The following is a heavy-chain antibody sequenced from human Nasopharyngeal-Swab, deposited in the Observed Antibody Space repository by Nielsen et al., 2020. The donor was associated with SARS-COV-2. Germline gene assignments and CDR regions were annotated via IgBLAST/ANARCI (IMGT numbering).Heavy chain of an antibody. CDR3: ARGVMGGRFDP. D-gene: IGHD2-8*01. Sequence: ASVKVSCKASGYTLTGYYMHWVRQAPGQGLEWMGWINPHSRGTKYAQKFQGRVTMTRDTSISTAYMELSSLRSEDTAVYYCARGVMGGRFDPWGQGTLVTVSS. V-gene: IGHV1-2*02. CDR2: INPHSRGT. CDR1: GYTLTGYY. J-gene: IGHJ5*02.